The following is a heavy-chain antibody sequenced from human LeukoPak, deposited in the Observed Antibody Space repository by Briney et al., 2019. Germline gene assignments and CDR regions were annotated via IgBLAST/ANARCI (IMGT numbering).Heavy chain of an antibody. CDR1: GGTFSSYA. D-gene: IGHD3-3*01. J-gene: IGHJ4*02. CDR2: VIPIFGTA. Sequence: SVKVSCKASGGTFSSYAISWVRHAPAQGLEWMGRVIPIFGTANYAQKFQGRVTITTDESTSTAYLELSSLRSEDTAVYYCAYRSSSTFGVVIISFHFWGQGNVATVSS. V-gene: IGHV1-69*05. CDR3: AYRSSSTFGVVIISFHF.